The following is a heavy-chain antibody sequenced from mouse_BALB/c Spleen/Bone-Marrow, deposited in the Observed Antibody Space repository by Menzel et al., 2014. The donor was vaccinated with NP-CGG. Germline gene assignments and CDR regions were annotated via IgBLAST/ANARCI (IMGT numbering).Heavy chain of an antibody. J-gene: IGHJ2*01. CDR3: ARGNGYHFDY. CDR2: ISYSGNA. Sequence: EVKLMESGPSLVKPSQTLSLTCSVTGDSITSSYWNWIRKFPGNKLEYMGYISYSGNAYYNPSLKSRISLARDTSKNQYYLQLNSVTTEDTATYFCARGNGYHFDYWGQGTTPTVSS. V-gene: IGHV3-8*02. D-gene: IGHD1-2*01. CDR1: GDSITSSY.